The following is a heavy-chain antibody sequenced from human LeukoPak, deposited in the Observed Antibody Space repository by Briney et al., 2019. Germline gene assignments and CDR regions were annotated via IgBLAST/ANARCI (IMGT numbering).Heavy chain of an antibody. J-gene: IGHJ4*02. CDR1: GFTFSSYS. Sequence: GGSLRLSCAASGFTFSSYSMNWVRQAPGKGLEWVSLIYSGGSTYYADSVKGRFTISRDNSKNTLYLQMNSLRAEDTAVYYCARHVVAVGFDYWGQGTLVTVSS. V-gene: IGHV3-66*04. CDR2: IYSGGST. CDR3: ARHVVAVGFDY. D-gene: IGHD3-22*01.